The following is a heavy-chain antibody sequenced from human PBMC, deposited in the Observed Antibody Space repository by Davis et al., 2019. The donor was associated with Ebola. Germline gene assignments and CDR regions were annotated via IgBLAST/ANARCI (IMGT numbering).Heavy chain of an antibody. D-gene: IGHD3-22*01. CDR2: INHSGST. Sequence: MPSETLSLTCTVSGGSISSYYWSWIRQPPGKGLEWIGEINHSGSTYYNPSLKSRVTISVDTSKNQFSLKLSSVTAADTAVYYCARDARYYDSSGYYRYYYYGMDVWGQGTTVTVSS. CDR1: GGSISSYY. CDR3: ARDARYYDSSGYYRYYYYGMDV. V-gene: IGHV4-34*09. J-gene: IGHJ6*02.